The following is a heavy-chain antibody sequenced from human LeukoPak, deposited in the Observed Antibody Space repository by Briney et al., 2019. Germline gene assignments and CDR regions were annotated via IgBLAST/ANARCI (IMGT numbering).Heavy chain of an antibody. J-gene: IGHJ6*03. CDR3: AKMGPSIAVAGPGVYYYYYMDV. CDR1: GFTFSSYG. V-gene: IGHV3-30*18. CDR2: ISYDGSNK. D-gene: IGHD6-19*01. Sequence: GGSLRLSCAASGFTFSSYGMHWVRQAPGKGLEWVAVISYDGSNKYYADSVKGRFTISRDNSKNTLYLQMNSLRAEDTAVYYCAKMGPSIAVAGPGVYYYYYMDVWGKGTTVTVSS.